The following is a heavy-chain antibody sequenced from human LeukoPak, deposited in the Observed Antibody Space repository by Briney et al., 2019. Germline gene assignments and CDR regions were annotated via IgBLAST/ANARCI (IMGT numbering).Heavy chain of an antibody. D-gene: IGHD2-15*01. CDR2: IYYSGST. Sequence: SETLSLTCTVSGASISPDYWSWIRQHPGKGLEWIGYIYYSGSTYRNPSLKSRVTISVDTSKNQFSLKLSSVTAADTAVYYCARFVGYCSGGSCYGIDYWGQGTLVTVSS. CDR3: ARFVGYCSGGSCYGIDY. CDR1: GASISPDY. J-gene: IGHJ4*02. V-gene: IGHV4-59*06.